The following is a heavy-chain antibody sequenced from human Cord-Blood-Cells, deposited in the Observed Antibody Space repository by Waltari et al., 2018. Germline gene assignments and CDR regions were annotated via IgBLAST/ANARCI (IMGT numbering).Heavy chain of an antibody. D-gene: IGHD1-26*01. CDR3: ARLGQIPDAFDI. Sequence: QVQLVQSGAEVKKPGASVKVSCKASGYTFTSYDINWVRQATGQGLEWMGWMNPNSGNTGYPQKCPGRCTITSNPSITTAYMKLSRLRSEDTAVYYCARLGQIPDAFDIWGQGTMFTVSS. V-gene: IGHV1-8*03. CDR2: MNPNSGNT. J-gene: IGHJ3*02. CDR1: GYTFTSYD.